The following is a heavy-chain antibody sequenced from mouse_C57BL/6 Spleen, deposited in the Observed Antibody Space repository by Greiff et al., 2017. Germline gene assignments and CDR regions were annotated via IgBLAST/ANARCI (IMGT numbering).Heavy chain of an antibody. D-gene: IGHD1-1*01. V-gene: IGHV5-17*01. J-gene: IGHJ2*01. CDR3: ARHYYGSEAYYFDY. Sequence: EVMLVESGGGLVKPGGSLKLSCAASGFTFSDYGMHWVRQAPEKGLEWVAYISSGSSTIYYADTVKGRFTISRDNAKNTLFLQMTSLRSEDTAMYYCARHYYGSEAYYFDYWGQGTTLTVSS. CDR2: ISSGSSTI. CDR1: GFTFSDYG.